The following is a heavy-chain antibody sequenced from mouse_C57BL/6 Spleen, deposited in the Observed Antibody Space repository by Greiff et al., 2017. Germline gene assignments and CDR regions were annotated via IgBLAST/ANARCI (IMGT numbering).Heavy chain of an antibody. CDR1: GFTFSDYG. J-gene: IGHJ4*01. Sequence: EVMLVESGGGLVKPGGSLKLSCAASGFTFSDYGMHWVRQAPEKGLEWVAYISSGSSTIYYADTVKGRFTISRDNAKNTLFLQMTSLRSEDTAMYYCARANYYGSSYYAMDYWGQGTSGTVSS. CDR2: ISSGSSTI. CDR3: ARANYYGSSYYAMDY. V-gene: IGHV5-17*01. D-gene: IGHD1-1*01.